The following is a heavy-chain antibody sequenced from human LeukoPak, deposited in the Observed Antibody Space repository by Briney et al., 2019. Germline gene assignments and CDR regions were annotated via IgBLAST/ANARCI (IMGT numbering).Heavy chain of an antibody. V-gene: IGHV4-59*01. CDR1: GGSFSGYY. D-gene: IGHD4-23*01. CDR2: IYYSGST. J-gene: IGHJ6*02. CDR3: ARELGATVVNYGMDV. Sequence: SETLSRTCAVYGGSFSGYYWSWIRQPPGKGLEWIGYIYYSGSTNYNPSLKSRVTISVDTSKNQLSLKLTSVTAADTAVYYCARELGATVVNYGMDVWGQGTTVTVPS.